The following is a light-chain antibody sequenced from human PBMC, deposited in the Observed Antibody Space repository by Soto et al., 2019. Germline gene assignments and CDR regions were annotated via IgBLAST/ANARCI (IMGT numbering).Light chain of an antibody. V-gene: IGKV3-20*01. CDR3: QQYGSSGT. CDR2: GAS. Sequence: EVVLRQSPGTQSLSPGERATLSCRASQSVSNNYLAWYQQKPGQAPRLLIYGASNRATGIPDRFSGSGSGTDFTLTISRLEPEDFAVYYCQQYGSSGTFGQGTKVDIK. J-gene: IGKJ1*01. CDR1: QSVSNNY.